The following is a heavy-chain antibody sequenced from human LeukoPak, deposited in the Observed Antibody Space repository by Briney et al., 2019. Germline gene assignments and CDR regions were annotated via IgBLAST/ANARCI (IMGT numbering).Heavy chain of an antibody. CDR3: ARHIKRFGELYDDY. CDR1: GGSISSSSYY. D-gene: IGHD3-10*01. Sequence: SETLSLTCTVSGGSISSSSYYWGWIRQPPGKGLEWIGSIYYSGSTYYNPSLKSRVTISVDTSKNQFSLKPSSVTAADTAVYYCARHIKRFGELYDDYWGQGTLVTVSS. V-gene: IGHV4-39*01. J-gene: IGHJ4*02. CDR2: IYYSGST.